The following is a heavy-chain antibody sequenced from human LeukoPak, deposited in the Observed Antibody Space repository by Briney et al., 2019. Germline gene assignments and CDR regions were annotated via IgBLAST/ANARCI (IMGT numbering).Heavy chain of an antibody. CDR2: TSYDGSNK. CDR1: GFIFSSYG. J-gene: IGHJ6*02. Sequence: GGSLRLSCAASGFIFSSYGMHWVRQAPGKGLEWVAVTSYDGSNKYYADSVKGRFTISRDNSKNTLYLQMNSLRAEDTAVYYCAKDTDGKVYGMDVWGQGTTVTVSS. CDR3: AKDTDGKVYGMDV. V-gene: IGHV3-30*18.